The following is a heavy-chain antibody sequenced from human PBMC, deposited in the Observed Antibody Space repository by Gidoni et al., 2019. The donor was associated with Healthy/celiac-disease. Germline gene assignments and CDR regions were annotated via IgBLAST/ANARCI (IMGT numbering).Heavy chain of an antibody. CDR2: IYYSGST. J-gene: IGHJ4*02. Sequence: QLQLQESGPGLVKPSETLSLTCTVSGGSISSSSYYWGWIRQPPGKGLEWIGSIYYSGSTYYNPSLKSRVTISVDTSKNQFSLKLSSVTAADTAVYYCARLGSSGWRGVDYWGQGTLVTVSS. V-gene: IGHV4-39*01. D-gene: IGHD6-19*01. CDR3: ARLGSSGWRGVDY. CDR1: GGSISSSSYY.